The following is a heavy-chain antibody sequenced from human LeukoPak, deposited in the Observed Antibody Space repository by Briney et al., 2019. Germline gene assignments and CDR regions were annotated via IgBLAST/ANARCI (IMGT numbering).Heavy chain of an antibody. D-gene: IGHD2-2*01. V-gene: IGHV3-11*04. J-gene: IGHJ4*02. CDR1: GFTFSDYY. CDR3: ARDKVVPAAIMDY. Sequence: GGSLRLSCAASGFTFSDYYMSWIRKAPGKGLEWVSYISSSGSTIYYTDSVKGRFTISRDNAKNSLYLQMNSLRAEDTAVYYCARDKVVPAAIMDYWGQGTLVTVSS. CDR2: ISSSGSTI.